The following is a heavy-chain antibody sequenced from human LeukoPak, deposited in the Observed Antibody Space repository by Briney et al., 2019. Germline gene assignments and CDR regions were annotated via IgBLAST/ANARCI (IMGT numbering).Heavy chain of an antibody. CDR2: IKPDGGDT. D-gene: IGHD3-16*02. V-gene: IGHV1-46*01. CDR3: ARDNSVGDIAWWFDP. CDR1: GYSFTDYN. J-gene: IGHJ5*02. Sequence: EASVKVSCKTSGYSFTDYNLHWVRQAPGQRLEWMGIIKPDGGDTNYAQKFQGRVTMTRDMSTTTDYMELSSLRSEDTAVYYCARDNSVGDIAWWFDPWGQGTLVTVSS.